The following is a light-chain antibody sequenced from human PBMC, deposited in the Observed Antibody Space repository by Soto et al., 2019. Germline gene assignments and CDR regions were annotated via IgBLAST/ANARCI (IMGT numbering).Light chain of an antibody. CDR3: QQYRDFPPP. CDR1: QSVRSNY. J-gene: IGKJ1*01. V-gene: IGKV3-20*01. Sequence: EIVLTQSPGTLSLSPGERATLSCRASQSVRSNYLAWYQQKPGQAPRLLIYNSSTRATGIPDRFSGSGSGTDSTLTISRLEPEDFALYYCQQYRDFPPPFGQGTKVDIK. CDR2: NSS.